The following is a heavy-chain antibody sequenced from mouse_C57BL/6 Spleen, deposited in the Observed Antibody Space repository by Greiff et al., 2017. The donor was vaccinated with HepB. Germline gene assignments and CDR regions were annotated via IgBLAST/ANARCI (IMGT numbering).Heavy chain of an antibody. CDR3: ARGTVVAPFDY. J-gene: IGHJ2*01. V-gene: IGHV5-9*01. CDR1: GFTFSSYT. CDR2: ISGGGGNT. Sequence: EVQLQESGGGLVKPGGSLKLSCAASGFTFSSYTMSWVRQTPEKRLEWVATISGGGGNTYYPDSVKGRFTISRDNAKNTLYLQMSSLRSEDTALYYCARGTVVAPFDYWGQGTTLTVSS. D-gene: IGHD1-1*01.